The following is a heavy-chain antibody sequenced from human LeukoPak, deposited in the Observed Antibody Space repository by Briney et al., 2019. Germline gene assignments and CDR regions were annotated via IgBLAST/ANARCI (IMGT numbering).Heavy chain of an antibody. CDR3: ARDPPAGAFDY. D-gene: IGHD3-10*01. Sequence: GGSPRLSCAASGFTFSSYSMNWVRQAPGKGLEWVSSISSSNSYIYYADSVKGRFTISSDNAKNSLYLQMNSLRAEDTAVYYCARDPPAGAFDYWGQGTLVTVSS. CDR1: GFTFSSYS. J-gene: IGHJ4*02. CDR2: ISSSNSYI. V-gene: IGHV3-21*01.